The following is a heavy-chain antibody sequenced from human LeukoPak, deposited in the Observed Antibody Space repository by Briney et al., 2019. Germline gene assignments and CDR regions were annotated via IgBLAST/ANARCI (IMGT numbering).Heavy chain of an antibody. CDR1: GGSFDSKY. V-gene: IGHV4-4*09. Sequence: SETLSLTCSVSGGSFDSKYWSWIRQPPGKGLEWIGYIYTSGSTYFNPSLKSRVTISVDTPKNQFSLKLSSVTAADTAVYYCARHPAGQLWSLYYYYGMDVWGQGTTVTVSS. J-gene: IGHJ6*02. CDR2: IYTSGST. D-gene: IGHD5-18*01. CDR3: ARHPAGQLWSLYYYYGMDV.